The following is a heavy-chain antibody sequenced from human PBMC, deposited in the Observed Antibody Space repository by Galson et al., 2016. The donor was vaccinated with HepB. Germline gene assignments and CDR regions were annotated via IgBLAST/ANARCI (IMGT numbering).Heavy chain of an antibody. CDR1: GDSVSRNFVA. CDR3: AREYINSFDI. Sequence: CAISGDSVSRNFVAWNWIRQSPSSGLEWLGRTYYRSGWMNDYPVSVKSRISISPDTSKNQFSLQLNSVTPEDTALYYCAREYINSFDIWGQGTMATVSS. J-gene: IGHJ3*02. V-gene: IGHV6-1*01. CDR2: TYYRSGWMN. D-gene: IGHD1-1*01.